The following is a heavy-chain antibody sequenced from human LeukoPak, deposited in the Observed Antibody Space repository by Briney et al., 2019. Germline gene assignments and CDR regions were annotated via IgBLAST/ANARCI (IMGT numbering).Heavy chain of an antibody. D-gene: IGHD3-22*01. J-gene: IGHJ4*02. Sequence: ASVKVSCKASGGTFSSYAISWVRQAPGQGLEWMGGIIPIFGTANYAQKFQGRVTITADESTSTAYMELSGLRSEDTAVYYCARDSAYYYDSSGYYLDYWGQGALVTVSS. CDR2: IIPIFGTA. CDR3: ARDSAYYYDSSGYYLDY. V-gene: IGHV1-69*13. CDR1: GGTFSSYA.